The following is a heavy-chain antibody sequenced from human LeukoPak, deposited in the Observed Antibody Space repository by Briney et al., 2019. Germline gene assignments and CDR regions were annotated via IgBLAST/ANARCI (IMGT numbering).Heavy chain of an antibody. Sequence: SETLSLTCTVSGGSISSYYWSWIRQPAGKGLEWIGRIYTSGSTNYNPSLKSRVTISVDKSTNQFSLKLSSVTAADTAVYYCARDPGYGSGRYAGIYYYMDVWGKGTTVTVSS. V-gene: IGHV4-4*07. D-gene: IGHD3-10*01. CDR2: IYTSGST. CDR1: GGSISSYY. J-gene: IGHJ6*03. CDR3: ARDPGYGSGRYAGIYYYMDV.